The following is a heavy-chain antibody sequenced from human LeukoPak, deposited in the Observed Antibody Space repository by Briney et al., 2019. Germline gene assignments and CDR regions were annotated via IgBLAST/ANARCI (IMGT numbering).Heavy chain of an antibody. CDR3: ARVHRIAARSRYYFDY. Sequence: SETLSLTCAVYGGSFSGYYWSWIRQPPGKXLEWIGEINHSGSTNYNPSLKSRVTISVDTSKNQFSLKLSSVTAADTAVYSCARVHRIAARSRYYFDYWGQGTLVTVSS. CDR1: GGSFSGYY. CDR2: INHSGST. J-gene: IGHJ4*02. D-gene: IGHD6-6*01. V-gene: IGHV4-34*01.